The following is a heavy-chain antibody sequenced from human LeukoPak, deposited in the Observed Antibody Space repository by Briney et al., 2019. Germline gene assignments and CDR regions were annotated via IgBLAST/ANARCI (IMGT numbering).Heavy chain of an antibody. V-gene: IGHV3-7*01. D-gene: IGHD3-22*01. J-gene: IGHJ4*02. CDR2: IKQDESEI. CDR3: ARTLYSHNSSGRWGY. Sequence: GGSLRLSCVGSGLTFSSYWMTWVRQAPGKGLEWVANIKQDESEIYYVDSVKGRFTISRDNARNSLYLQMNSLRAEDTAVYYCARTLYSHNSSGRWGYWGQGTLVTVSS. CDR1: GLTFSSYW.